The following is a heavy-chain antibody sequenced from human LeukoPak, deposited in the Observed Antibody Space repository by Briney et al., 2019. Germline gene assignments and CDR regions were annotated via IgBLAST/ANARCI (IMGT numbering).Heavy chain of an antibody. J-gene: IGHJ4*02. Sequence: GGSLRLSCAASGFTFSSYGMHWVRQAPGKGLGWVAVISYDGSNKYYADSVKGRFTISRDNSKNTLYLQMNSLRAEDTAVYYCAKDPGYCSSTSCYALGYFDYWGQGTLVTVSS. CDR1: GFTFSSYG. CDR3: AKDPGYCSSTSCYALGYFDY. D-gene: IGHD2-2*01. CDR2: ISYDGSNK. V-gene: IGHV3-30*18.